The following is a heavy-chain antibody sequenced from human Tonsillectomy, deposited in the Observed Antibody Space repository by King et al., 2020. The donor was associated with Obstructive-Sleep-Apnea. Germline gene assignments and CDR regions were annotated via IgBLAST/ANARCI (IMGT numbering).Heavy chain of an antibody. V-gene: IGHV4-4*02. J-gene: IGHJ6*02. D-gene: IGHD2-8*01. CDR3: ARGGAYGTLSGMDV. Sequence: VQLQESGPGLVKPSGTLSLTCAVSGGSISSSNWWSWVRQPPGKGLEWIGEIYHSGSTNYNPSLKGRVTISVDKSQNQFSLKLSSVTAAHTAVYYCARGGAYGTLSGMDVWGQGTTVTVSS. CDR2: IYHSGST. CDR1: GGSISSSNW.